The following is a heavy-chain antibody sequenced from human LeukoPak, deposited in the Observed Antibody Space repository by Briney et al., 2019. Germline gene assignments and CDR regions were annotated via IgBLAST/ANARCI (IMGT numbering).Heavy chain of an antibody. V-gene: IGHV1-69*06. CDR1: GGTFSSYA. Sequence: EASVKASCKASGGTFSSYAISWVRQAPGQGLEWMGGIIASLGTANYAQKFKGRVTITADKSTSTAYMELSSLRSEDTAVYYCARDRIAVAGRKYYYYMDVWGKGTTVTISS. CDR3: ARDRIAVAGRKYYYYMDV. CDR2: IIASLGTA. D-gene: IGHD6-19*01. J-gene: IGHJ6*03.